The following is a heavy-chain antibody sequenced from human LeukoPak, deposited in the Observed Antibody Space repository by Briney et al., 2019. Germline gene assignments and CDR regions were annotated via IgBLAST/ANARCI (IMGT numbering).Heavy chain of an antibody. Sequence: GASVKVSCKASGGIFSRYAISWVRQAPGQGLEWMGGIIPIFGTANYAQKFQGRVTITADESTSTAYMELSSLRSEDTAVYYCARGWDHDSDGRPTAYVYWGQGTLVTVPS. V-gene: IGHV1-69*13. J-gene: IGHJ4*02. CDR2: IIPIFGTA. D-gene: IGHD3-22*01. CDR3: ARGWDHDSDGRPTAYVY. CDR1: GGIFSRYA.